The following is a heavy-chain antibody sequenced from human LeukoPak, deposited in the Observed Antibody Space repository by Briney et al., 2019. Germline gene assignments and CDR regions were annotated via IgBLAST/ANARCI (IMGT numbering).Heavy chain of an antibody. CDR1: GFTFSSYA. CDR2: ISGSGGST. CDR3: AKCDGGRNDYVWGSYRWSFDY. V-gene: IGHV3-23*01. D-gene: IGHD3-16*02. Sequence: LPGGSLRLSCAASGFTFSSYAMSWVRQAPGKGLEWVSAISGSGGSTYYADSVKGRFTISRDNSKNTLYLQMNSLRAEDTAVYYCAKCDGGRNDYVWGSYRWSFDYWGQGTLVTVSS. J-gene: IGHJ4*02.